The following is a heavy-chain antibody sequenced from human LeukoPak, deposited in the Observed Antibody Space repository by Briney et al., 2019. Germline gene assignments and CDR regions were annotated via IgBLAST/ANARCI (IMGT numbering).Heavy chain of an antibody. Sequence: PSETLSLTCGVSGGSISSYYWSWIRQPAGKGLEWIGRIYTSGSTNYNPSLTRRVTMSVDTSKNHLSLKLSSVTAADTAVYYCARVAQKLERIAVAGTSEWRANWYFDLWGRGTLVTVSS. CDR3: ARVAQKLERIAVAGTSEWRANWYFDL. D-gene: IGHD6-19*01. V-gene: IGHV4-4*07. J-gene: IGHJ2*01. CDR1: GGSISSYY. CDR2: IYTSGST.